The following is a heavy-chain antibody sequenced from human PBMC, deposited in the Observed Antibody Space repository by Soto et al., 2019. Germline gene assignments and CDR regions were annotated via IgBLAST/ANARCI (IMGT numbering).Heavy chain of an antibody. J-gene: IGHJ6*02. V-gene: IGHV4-30-2*01. D-gene: IGHD3-3*01. CDR1: GGSISSSGYS. CDR2: IFHSGIS. Sequence: SETLSLTCAVSGGSISSSGYSWSWIRQPPGKGLEWIGYIFHSGISYYNPSLKSRVTISVDRSKNQISLKLSSVTAADTAVYYCARDPRITIFGVVVHYGMDVWGQGTTVTVSS. CDR3: ARDPRITIFGVVVHYGMDV.